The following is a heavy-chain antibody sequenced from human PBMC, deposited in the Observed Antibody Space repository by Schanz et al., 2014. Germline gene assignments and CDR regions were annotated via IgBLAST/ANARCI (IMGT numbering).Heavy chain of an antibody. V-gene: IGHV1-18*04. J-gene: IGHJ4*02. D-gene: IGHD3-9*01. CDR1: GYTFRHYG. Sequence: QVQLVQSGGEVKKPGASMKVSCKASGYTFRHYGISWLRQAPGQGLEWMGYISGYNGNTNYAPKVQDRVTMTTDTSTSPAYMELRSLRSDDTAVYYCARGWGYDALTGYVFWGQGTLVTVSS. CDR2: ISGYNGNT. CDR3: ARGWGYDALTGYVF.